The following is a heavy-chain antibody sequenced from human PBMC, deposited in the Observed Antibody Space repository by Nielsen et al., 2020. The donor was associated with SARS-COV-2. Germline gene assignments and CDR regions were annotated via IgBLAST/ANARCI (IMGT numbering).Heavy chain of an antibody. V-gene: IGHV4-59*13. J-gene: IGHJ6*02. D-gene: IGHD6-13*01. CDR3: ARGGGSSSSWYYYYYYGMDV. Sequence: SETLSLTCTVSGGSISSYYWSWIRRPPGKGLEWIGYIYYSGSTNYNPSLKSRVTISVDTSKNQFSLKLSSVTAADTAVYYCARGGGSSSSWYYYYYYGMDVWGQGTTVTVSS. CDR2: IYYSGST. CDR1: GGSISSYY.